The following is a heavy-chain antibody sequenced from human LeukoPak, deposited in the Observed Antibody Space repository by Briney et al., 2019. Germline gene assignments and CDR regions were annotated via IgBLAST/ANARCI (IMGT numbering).Heavy chain of an antibody. CDR2: INRDGSRT. Sequence: PGGSLRLSCAASGFTFSNHWMHWVRQAPGKGLMWVSRINRDGSRTDYADSVKGRFTISRDNSKNTVWLQMNSLRVEDTAVYYCARDPSGSGWSLNSWGQGTLVTVSS. CDR3: ARDPSGSGWSLNS. J-gene: IGHJ4*02. D-gene: IGHD6-19*01. CDR1: GFTFSNHW. V-gene: IGHV3-74*01.